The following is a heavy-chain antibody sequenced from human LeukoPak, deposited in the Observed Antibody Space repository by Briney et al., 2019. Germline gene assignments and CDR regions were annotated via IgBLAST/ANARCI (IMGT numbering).Heavy chain of an antibody. J-gene: IGHJ4*02. CDR1: GYSFTNYW. Sequence: GESLKISCKGSGYSFTNYWIAWVRKMPGKGLEWMGTIYPGDSDTRYSPSFQGQATISADKSNSTAYVQWKSLKASDTAVYYCARHGPYGIDYWGQGTLVTVSS. D-gene: IGHD4-17*01. V-gene: IGHV5-51*01. CDR3: ARHGPYGIDY. CDR2: IYPGDSDT.